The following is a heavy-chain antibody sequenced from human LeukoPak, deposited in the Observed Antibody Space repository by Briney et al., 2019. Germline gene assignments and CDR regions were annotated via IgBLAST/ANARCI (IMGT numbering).Heavy chain of an antibody. J-gene: IGHJ3*02. Sequence: SETLSLTCTVSGGSVSSGSYYWSWIRQPPGTGLEWIGYIYYSGSTNYNPSLKSRVTISVDTSKNQFSLKLSSVTAADTAVYYCARDFIRMATIHDAFDIWGQGTMVTVSS. CDR2: IYYSGST. D-gene: IGHD5-24*01. CDR1: GGSVSSGSYY. CDR3: ARDFIRMATIHDAFDI. V-gene: IGHV4-61*01.